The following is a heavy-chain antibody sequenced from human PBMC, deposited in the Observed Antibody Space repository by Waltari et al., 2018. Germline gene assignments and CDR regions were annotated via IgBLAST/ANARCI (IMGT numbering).Heavy chain of an antibody. CDR2: ANSDGSSP. J-gene: IGHJ4*02. D-gene: IGHD7-27*01. CDR3: ARDTPGDGIDY. V-gene: IGHV3-74*01. Sequence: EVQLVESGGGLVQRGGSLRLRCAASGFTFSHYWMHWVRQVPGKGLIWVSHANSDGSSPTYADSVKGRFTISRDNAKNTLYLQMNSLRAEDTAIYYCARDTPGDGIDYWGQGILVTVSS. CDR1: GFTFSHYW.